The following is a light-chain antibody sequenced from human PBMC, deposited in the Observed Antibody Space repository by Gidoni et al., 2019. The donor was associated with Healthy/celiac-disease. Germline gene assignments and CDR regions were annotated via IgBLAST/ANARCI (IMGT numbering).Light chain of an antibody. J-gene: IGLJ1*01. CDR1: SSDVGGYNY. Sequence: SVSGSPGQSITISCTGTSSDVGGYNYVSWYQQHPGKAPKLMIYDVSNRPSGVSNRFSGSKSGNTASLTISGLQAEDEADYYCSSYTSSSTLVFGTGTKVTVL. CDR2: DVS. CDR3: SSYTSSSTLV. V-gene: IGLV2-14*04.